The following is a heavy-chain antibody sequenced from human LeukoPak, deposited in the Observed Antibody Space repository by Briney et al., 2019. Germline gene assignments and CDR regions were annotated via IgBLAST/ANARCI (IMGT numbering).Heavy chain of an antibody. CDR3: AISPGITGTTTGFDY. Sequence: PGGSLRLSCVGSGFTFDDYGMSWVRHSPGKGLEWVAGINWKGCSTGYADSVKARFTISRDNAQTSLYLQMNSLRGEDTALYYCAISPGITGTTTGFDYWGQGTLVIVSS. CDR1: GFTFDDYG. V-gene: IGHV3-20*04. D-gene: IGHD1-14*01. J-gene: IGHJ4*02. CDR2: INWKGCST.